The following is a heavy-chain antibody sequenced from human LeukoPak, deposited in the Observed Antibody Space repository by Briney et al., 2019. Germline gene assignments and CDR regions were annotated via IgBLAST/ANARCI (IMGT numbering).Heavy chain of an antibody. CDR1: GGSISSSNW. CDR2: IYTSGST. CDR3: ARDSGVAVAGHFDP. Sequence: PSETLSLTCAVSGGSISSSNWWSWVRQPAGKGLEWIGRIYTSGSTTYNPSLKSRVTISVDTSKNQFSLKLSSVSVADTAVYYCARDSGVAVAGHFDPWGQGTLVTVSS. J-gene: IGHJ5*02. V-gene: IGHV4-4*02. D-gene: IGHD6-19*01.